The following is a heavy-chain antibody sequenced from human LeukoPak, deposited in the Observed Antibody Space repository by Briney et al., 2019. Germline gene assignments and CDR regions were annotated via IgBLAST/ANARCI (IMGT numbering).Heavy chain of an antibody. Sequence: SVKVSCKASGGTFSSYAISWVRQAPGQGLEWMGGIIPIFGTANYAQKFQCRVTITADESTSTDYMGLSRLKSEDTAVYYCARGDYYDSSGYYHYYYYYMDVWGKGTTVTVSS. D-gene: IGHD3-22*01. CDR2: IIPIFGTA. J-gene: IGHJ6*03. V-gene: IGHV1-69*01. CDR3: ARGDYYDSSGYYHYYYYYMDV. CDR1: GGTFSSYA.